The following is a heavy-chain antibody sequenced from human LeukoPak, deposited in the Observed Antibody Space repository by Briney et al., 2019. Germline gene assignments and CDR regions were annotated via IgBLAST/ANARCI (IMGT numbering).Heavy chain of an antibody. J-gene: IGHJ1*01. V-gene: IGHV3-33*01. CDR1: GFTFSRYG. D-gene: IGHD6-19*01. Sequence: PGRSLRLSCAASGFTFSRYGMHWVRQAPGKGLEWVAGIWYDGSKKNYADSVKGRFTISRDNSKNTLNLQMTRLRADDTAVYYCARVSEDYSSGWYEEYFQYWGQGTLVIVSS. CDR2: IWYDGSKK. CDR3: ARVSEDYSSGWYEEYFQY.